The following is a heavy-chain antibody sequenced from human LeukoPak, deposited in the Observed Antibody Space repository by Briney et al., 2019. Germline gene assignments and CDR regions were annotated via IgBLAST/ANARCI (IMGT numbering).Heavy chain of an antibody. V-gene: IGHV3-30*18. CDR2: ISYAGNNK. CDR3: AKGLTPYGGNDLDYFQS. Sequence: GGSLRLSCAASGFTFSSYGMHWVRQAPGKGLDWVAVISYAGNNKYYADSVRGRFTISRDNSKNTLYLQMNSPRVQDTAVYYCAKGLTPYGGNDLDYFQSWGQGTLVTVSS. D-gene: IGHD4-23*01. J-gene: IGHJ1*01. CDR1: GFTFSSYG.